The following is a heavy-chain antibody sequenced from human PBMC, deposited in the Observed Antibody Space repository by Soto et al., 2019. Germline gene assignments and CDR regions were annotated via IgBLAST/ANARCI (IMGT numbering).Heavy chain of an antibody. CDR2: INAGNGNT. V-gene: IGHV1-3*01. Sequence: QVQLVQSGAEVKKPGASVKVSWKASGYTFTSYAMHWVRQAPGQRLEWMGWINAGNGNTKYSQKFQGRVTITRDTSASTAYMELRSLRSEDTAVYYCARGVSLYWYFDLWGRGTLVTVSS. J-gene: IGHJ2*01. CDR1: GYTFTSYA. CDR3: ARGVSLYWYFDL.